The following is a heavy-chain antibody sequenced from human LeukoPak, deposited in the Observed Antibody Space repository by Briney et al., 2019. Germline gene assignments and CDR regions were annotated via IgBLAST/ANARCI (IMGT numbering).Heavy chain of an antibody. D-gene: IGHD5-24*01. CDR1: GGTFSSYA. CDR2: IIPIFGTA. Sequence: SVKVSCKASGGTFSSYAISWVRQAPGQGLEWMGGIIPIFGTANYAQKFQGRVTITTDESTSTAYMELSSLRSEDTAVYYCARGGGYNRYYFDYWGQGTLVTVSS. V-gene: IGHV1-69*05. CDR3: ARGGGYNRYYFDY. J-gene: IGHJ4*02.